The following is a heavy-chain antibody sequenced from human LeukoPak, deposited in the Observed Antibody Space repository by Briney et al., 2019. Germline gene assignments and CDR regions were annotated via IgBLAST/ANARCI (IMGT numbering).Heavy chain of an antibody. CDR2: INRNGGST. D-gene: IGHD2-8*01. V-gene: IGHV3-20*04. CDR3: ARGFRNGHFDC. CDR1: GFTFDDYG. Sequence: GGSLRLSCEASGFTFDDYGMSWVRQPPGKGLEWVSGINRNGGSTDYADSVKGRFTISRDNAKNSHFLQMNSVRVEDTALYYCARGFRNGHFDCWGQGTLVTVSS. J-gene: IGHJ4*02.